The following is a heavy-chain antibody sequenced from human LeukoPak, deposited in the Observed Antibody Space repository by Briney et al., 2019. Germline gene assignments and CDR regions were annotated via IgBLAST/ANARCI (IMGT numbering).Heavy chain of an antibody. J-gene: IGHJ4*02. D-gene: IGHD4-23*01. V-gene: IGHV3-15*01. CDR2: IKSKRDGETT. CDR3: TSLVGSPTY. CDR1: GFNFQYAW. Sequence: AGGSLRLSCAGSGFNFQYAWMTWVRQATGKGLEWVGRIKSKRDGETTDYAALVKSRFSISRDDSKNTVYLQMNSLRTEDTAVYYCTSLVGSPTYWGQGTLVAVSS.